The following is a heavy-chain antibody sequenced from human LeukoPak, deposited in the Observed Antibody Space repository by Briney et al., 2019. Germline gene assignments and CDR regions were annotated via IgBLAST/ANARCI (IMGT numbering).Heavy chain of an antibody. J-gene: IGHJ4*02. CDR1: GDSVSSNSVT. CDR2: TYYGSKWVD. Sequence: SQTLSLTCAISGDSVSSNSVTWTWIRQSPSRGLEWLGRTYYGSKWVDDYAASVKSRITINPDTSKNHFSLQLNSVTPEDTAVYYCAREGPGFDYWGQGTLVTVSS. CDR3: AREGPGFDY. V-gene: IGHV6-1*01.